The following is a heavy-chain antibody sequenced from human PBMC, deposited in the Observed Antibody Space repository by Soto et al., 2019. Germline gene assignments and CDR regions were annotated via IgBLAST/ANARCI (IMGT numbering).Heavy chain of an antibody. Sequence: QMQLVESGGGVVQPGRSLRLSCAASGFSFRNYNLPWVRQAPGKGLEWVAVVSHDGVNKHYAESVKGRLSISRDSSRDTLYLQMNSLRPEDTAVYYCVRETQIVMVVVPTPGSPGAFDMWGQGTMVTVSS. V-gene: IGHV3-30-3*01. CDR3: VRETQIVMVVVPTPGSPGAFDM. D-gene: IGHD2-15*01. CDR2: VSHDGVNK. CDR1: GFSFRNYN. J-gene: IGHJ3*02.